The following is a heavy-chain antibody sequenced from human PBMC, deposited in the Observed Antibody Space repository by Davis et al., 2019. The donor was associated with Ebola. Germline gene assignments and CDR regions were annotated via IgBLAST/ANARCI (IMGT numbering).Heavy chain of an antibody. CDR2: IYYSGST. V-gene: IGHV4-30-4*01. CDR1: GGSISSGDYY. CDR3: ARGDVIAAAGTFDY. D-gene: IGHD6-13*01. Sequence: SETLSLTCTVSGGSISSGDYYWSWIRQPPGKGLEWIGYIYYSGSTNYNPSLKSRVTISVDTSKNQFSLKLSSVTAADTAVYYCARGDVIAAAGTFDYWGQGTLVTVSS. J-gene: IGHJ4*02.